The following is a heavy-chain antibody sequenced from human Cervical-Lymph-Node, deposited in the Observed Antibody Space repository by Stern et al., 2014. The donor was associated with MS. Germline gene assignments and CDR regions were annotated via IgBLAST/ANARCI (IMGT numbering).Heavy chain of an antibody. V-gene: IGHV5-51*01. J-gene: IGHJ4*02. CDR3: GREVALTAGLLGF. CDR2: TFPSDSET. Sequence: EMQLVASGAEVKKPGESLKIACKGSGYSFSSYWNAWVRQMPGKGLEWMGMTFPSDSETRYSPSFEGQVPISVDKSTSTAYLHWSSLKASDTARYYCGREVALTAGLLGFWGQGTQVIVS. D-gene: IGHD3-22*01. CDR1: GYSFSSYW.